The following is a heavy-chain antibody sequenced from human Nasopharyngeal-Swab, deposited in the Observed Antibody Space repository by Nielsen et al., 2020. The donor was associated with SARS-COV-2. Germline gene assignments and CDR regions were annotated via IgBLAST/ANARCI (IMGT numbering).Heavy chain of an antibody. J-gene: IGHJ6*02. D-gene: IGHD3-10*01. Sequence: GESLKISCAASGFTFSDYYMSWIRQAPGKGLELVSYISSSGSTIYYADSVKGRFTISRDNAKNSLYLQMNSLRAEETAVYYCASLLWFGELPSDYYYYGMDVWGQGTTVTVSS. CDR2: ISSSGSTI. CDR1: GFTFSDYY. V-gene: IGHV3-11*04. CDR3: ASLLWFGELPSDYYYYGMDV.